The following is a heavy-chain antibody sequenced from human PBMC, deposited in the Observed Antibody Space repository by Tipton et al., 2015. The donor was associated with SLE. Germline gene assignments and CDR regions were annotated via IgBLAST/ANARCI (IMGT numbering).Heavy chain of an antibody. Sequence: SLRLSCAASGFTFSDYYMSWIRQAPGKGLEWVSYISSGSTYTNYADSVKGRFTIYRDNDKNSLYLQMNSLRAEDTAVYYCARERGGIVATTDDAFDIWGQGTMVTVSS. V-gene: IGHV3-11*06. CDR1: GFTFSDYY. D-gene: IGHD1-26*01. CDR2: ISSGSTYT. CDR3: ARERGGIVATTDDAFDI. J-gene: IGHJ3*02.